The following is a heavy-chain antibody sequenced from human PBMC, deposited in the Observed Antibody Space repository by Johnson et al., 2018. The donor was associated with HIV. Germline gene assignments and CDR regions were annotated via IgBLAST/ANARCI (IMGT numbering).Heavy chain of an antibody. J-gene: IGHJ3*01. D-gene: IGHD1-26*01. CDR1: GFTVSTKY. V-gene: IGHV3-66*03. CDR2: IYKGGFV. CDR3: AKESKWESRTPHAFEL. Sequence: VQLVESGGGLIQPGGSLRLSCAASGFTVSTKYMTWVRQAPGKGLECVSVIYKGGFVHYADSVKGRFTISRDNSKNTLYLQMNSLRPDDTAVYYCAKESKWESRTPHAFELWGQGTMVTVSS.